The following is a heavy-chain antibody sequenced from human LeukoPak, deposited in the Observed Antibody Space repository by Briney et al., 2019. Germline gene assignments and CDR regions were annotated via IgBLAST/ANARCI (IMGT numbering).Heavy chain of an antibody. CDR2: IYSGGST. D-gene: IGHD3-10*01. J-gene: IGHJ4*02. CDR1: GFTVSSNY. V-gene: IGHV3-53*01. Sequence: PGGSLRLSCAASGFTVSSNYMSWVRQAPGKGLEWVSVIYSGGSTYYADSVKGRFTISRDNAENSLYLQMDSLRAEDTAVYYCARSYGSGSYYYDYWGQGTLVTVSS. CDR3: ARSYGSGSYYYDY.